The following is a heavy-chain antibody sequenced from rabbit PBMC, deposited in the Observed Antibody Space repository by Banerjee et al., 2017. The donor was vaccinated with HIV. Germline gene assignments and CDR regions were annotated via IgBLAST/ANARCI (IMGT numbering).Heavy chain of an antibody. Sequence: QEQLEESGGGLVKPGASLALTCKASGFSLNSGYYMCWVRQAPGKGLEWIACIDTASGGNTYYASWAKGRFTISKTSSTTVTLQMTSLTAADTATYFCWRGWAGNSYSGLWGQGTLVTVS. CDR1: GFSLNSGYY. V-gene: IGHV1S45*01. D-gene: IGHD8-1*01. CDR3: WRGWAGNSYSGL. CDR2: IDTASGGNT. J-gene: IGHJ4*01.